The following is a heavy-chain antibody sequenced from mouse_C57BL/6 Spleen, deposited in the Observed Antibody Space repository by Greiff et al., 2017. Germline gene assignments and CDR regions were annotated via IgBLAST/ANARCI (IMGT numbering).Heavy chain of an antibody. CDR2: IYPGSGST. D-gene: IGHD1-1*01. CDR3: AGSEGSSWYFDV. Sequence: VQLQQPGAELVKPGASVKMSCKASGYTFTSYWITWVKQRPGQGLEWIGDIYPGSGSTNYNEKFKSKATLTVDTSSSTAYMQLSSLTSEDSAVWYCAGSEGSSWYFDVWGTGTTVTVSS. CDR1: GYTFTSYW. J-gene: IGHJ1*03. V-gene: IGHV1-55*01.